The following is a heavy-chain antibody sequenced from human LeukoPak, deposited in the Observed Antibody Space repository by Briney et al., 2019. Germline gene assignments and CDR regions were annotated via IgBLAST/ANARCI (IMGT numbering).Heavy chain of an antibody. CDR1: GYTFASYY. CDR3: ARDGLARGGMDV. D-gene: IGHD6-6*01. Sequence: ASVKVSCKASGYTFASYYMHWVRQAPGQGLEWMGIINPSGGSTSYAQKFQGRVTMTRDTSTSTVYMELSSLRSEDTAVYYCARDGLARGGMDVWGQGTTVTVSS. J-gene: IGHJ6*02. V-gene: IGHV1-46*01. CDR2: INPSGGST.